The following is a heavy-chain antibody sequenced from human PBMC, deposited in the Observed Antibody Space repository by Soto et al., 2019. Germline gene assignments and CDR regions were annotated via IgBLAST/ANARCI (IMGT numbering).Heavy chain of an antibody. V-gene: IGHV1-69*02. CDR2: IIPILGIA. Sequence: QVQLVQSGAEVKKPGSSVKVSCKASGGTFSSYTISWVRQAPGQGLEWMGRIIPILGIANYAQKFQGRVTITAVKSTSTAYMELSSLRSEHTAVYYCASDSSGCLDYWGQGTLVTVSS. CDR1: GGTFSSYT. J-gene: IGHJ4*02. D-gene: IGHD6-19*01. CDR3: ASDSSGCLDY.